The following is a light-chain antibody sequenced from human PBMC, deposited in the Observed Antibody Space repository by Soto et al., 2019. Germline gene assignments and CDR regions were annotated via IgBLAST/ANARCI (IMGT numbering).Light chain of an antibody. J-gene: IGKJ1*01. CDR2: GAS. V-gene: IGKV3-15*01. CDR3: QQYNDWTRT. Sequence: EIVLTQSQATLSLSPGERVTLSCGASQSVSSNLAWYQQKPGQAPRLLIYGASTRATDTPVRFSRSGSGTEFTLTISSLPSEDFAVYAGQQYNDWTRTFRQGTKVHIK. CDR1: QSVSSN.